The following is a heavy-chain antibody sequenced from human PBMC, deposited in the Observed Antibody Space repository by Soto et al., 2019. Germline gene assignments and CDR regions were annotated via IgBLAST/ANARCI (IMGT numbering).Heavy chain of an antibody. J-gene: IGHJ4*02. Sequence: GWSLRLSCEASGFALSMYWMSWVRQAPGKGLEWVSYISSSGSSIYYADSVKGRFTISRDNAKNSLYLQMNSLRAEDTAVYYCARDQGYYESSGYFDYWGQGTLVTVSS. CDR3: ARDQGYYESSGYFDY. CDR1: GFALSMYW. CDR2: ISSSGSSI. V-gene: IGHV3-48*01. D-gene: IGHD3-22*01.